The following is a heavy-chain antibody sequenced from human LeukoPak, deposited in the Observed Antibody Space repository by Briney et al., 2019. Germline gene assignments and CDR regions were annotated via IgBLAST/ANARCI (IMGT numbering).Heavy chain of an antibody. CDR2: IYYSGST. V-gene: IGHV4-59*08. J-gene: IGHJ4*02. Sequence: SETLSLTCTVSGGSISSYYWSWIRQPPGKGLEWIGYIYYSGSTNYNPSLKSRVTISVDTSKNQFSLELSSVTAADTAVYYCARIDSYGSGSSTDYWGQGTLVTVSS. D-gene: IGHD3-10*01. CDR3: ARIDSYGSGSSTDY. CDR1: GGSISSYY.